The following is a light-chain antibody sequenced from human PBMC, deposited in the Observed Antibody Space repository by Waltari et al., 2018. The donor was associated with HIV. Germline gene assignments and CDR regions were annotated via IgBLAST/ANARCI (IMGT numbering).Light chain of an antibody. J-gene: IGKJ2*01. CDR1: QGIHNF. Sequence: DIQLTQSPSFLSTSLGDRVTITCRASQGIHNFLAWFQQKPGKAPKLLIYAAATLQSGFPSRFSGSGSGTEFTLTISSLQPEDFATYYCQQLNSYPYTFGQGTKLEIK. V-gene: IGKV1-9*01. CDR3: QQLNSYPYT. CDR2: AAA.